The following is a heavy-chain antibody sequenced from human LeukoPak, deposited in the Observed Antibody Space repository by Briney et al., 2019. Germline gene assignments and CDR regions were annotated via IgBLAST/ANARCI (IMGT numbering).Heavy chain of an antibody. CDR1: GYTFTSSG. CDR3: ARYPLSYTGNWHYFFDY. D-gene: IGHD1-7*01. CDR2: IGAYNGNT. Sequence: ASVKVSCKASGYTFTSSGISWVRQAPGQGLEWMGWIGAYNGNTNYAQKFQGRVTMTTDTFTSTAYMELMSLRSDDTALYYCARYPLSYTGNWHYFFDYWGQGTLLTVSS. V-gene: IGHV1-18*01. J-gene: IGHJ4*02.